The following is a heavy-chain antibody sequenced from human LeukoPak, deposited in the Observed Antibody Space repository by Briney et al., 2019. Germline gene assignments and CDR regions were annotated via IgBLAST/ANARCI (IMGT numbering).Heavy chain of an antibody. V-gene: IGHV3-49*03. J-gene: IGHJ4*02. Sequence: SLTLSCPGSGCTLGHHPIHWLWQPPARGLEGVGFIRSQAYSGTREYATSVKDRFTISRDDSNGIAYLQMHSLRTEDTAVYYCTRYIVSISQPYYFDYWGQGTLVTVSS. D-gene: IGHD2-2*01. CDR2: IRSQAYSGTR. CDR3: TRYIVSISQPYYFDY. CDR1: GCTLGHHP.